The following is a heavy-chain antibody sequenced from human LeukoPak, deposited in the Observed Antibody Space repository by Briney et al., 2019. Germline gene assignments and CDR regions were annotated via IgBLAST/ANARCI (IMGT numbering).Heavy chain of an antibody. CDR1: GYTLTSYD. CDR3: ARGRSSDSYYYDGMDV. V-gene: IGHV1-8*01. J-gene: IGHJ6*02. Sequence: ASVKVSCKASGYTLTSYDINWVRQATGQGLEWMGWMNPNSGNTGYAQKFQGRVTMTRNTSISTAYMELSSLRSQDTPVYYSARGRSSDSYYYDGMDVWGQGTTVTVSS. D-gene: IGHD2-15*01. CDR2: MNPNSGNT.